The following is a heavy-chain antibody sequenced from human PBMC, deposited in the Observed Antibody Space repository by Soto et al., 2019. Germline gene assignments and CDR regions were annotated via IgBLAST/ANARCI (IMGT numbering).Heavy chain of an antibody. J-gene: IGHJ4*02. CDR2: ISSSSSYT. D-gene: IGHD5-18*01. CDR1: GFTFSDYY. V-gene: IGHV3-11*05. CDR3: ARVMVDTAMVVLDY. Sequence: QVQLVESGGGLVKPGGSLRLSCAASGFTFSDYYMSWIRQAPGKGLEWVSYISSSSSYTNYADSVKGRFTISRDNAKNSLYQQMNSLRAEDTAVYYCARVMVDTAMVVLDYWGQGTLVTVSS.